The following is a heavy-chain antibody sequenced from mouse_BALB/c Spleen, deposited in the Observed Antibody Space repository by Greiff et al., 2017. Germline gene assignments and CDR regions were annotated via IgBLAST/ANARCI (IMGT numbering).Heavy chain of an antibody. J-gene: IGHJ1*01. Sequence: VQVVESGAELARPGASVKLSCKASGYTFTDYYINWVKQRTGQGLEWIGEIYPGSGNTYYNEKFKGKATLTADKSSSTAYMQLSSLTSEDSAVYFCARLDYYGHWYFDVWGAGTTVTVSS. CDR3: ARLDYYGHWYFDV. CDR1: GYTFTDYY. CDR2: IYPGSGNT. D-gene: IGHD1-2*01. V-gene: IGHV1-77*01.